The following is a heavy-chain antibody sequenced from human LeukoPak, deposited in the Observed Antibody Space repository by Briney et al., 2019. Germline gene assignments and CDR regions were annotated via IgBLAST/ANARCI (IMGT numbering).Heavy chain of an antibody. CDR2: IYYSGST. J-gene: IGHJ3*02. CDR1: GGSISSSSYY. V-gene: IGHV4-39*07. CDR3: ARDRPPGKLRYFDWSPDAFDI. Sequence: PSETLSLTCTVSGGSISSSSYYWGWIRQPPGKGLEWIGSIYYSGSTYYNPSLKSRVTISVDTSKNQFSLKLSSVTAADTAVYYCARDRPPGKLRYFDWSPDAFDIWGQGTMVTVSS. D-gene: IGHD3-9*01.